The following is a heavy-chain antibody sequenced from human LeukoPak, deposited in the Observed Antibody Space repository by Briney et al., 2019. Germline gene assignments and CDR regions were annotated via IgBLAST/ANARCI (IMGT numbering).Heavy chain of an antibody. CDR3: ARAGYCSGGSCYDYFDF. D-gene: IGHD2-15*01. J-gene: IGHJ4*02. V-gene: IGHV4-39*07. CDR2: IYYSGST. CDR1: GGSISSSSYY. Sequence: SETLSLTCTVSGGSISSSSYYWGWIRQPPGKGLEWIGSIYYSGSTYYNPSLKSRVTISVDTSKNQSSLKLTSVTAADTAVYYCARAGYCSGGSCYDYFDFWGQGTLVTVSS.